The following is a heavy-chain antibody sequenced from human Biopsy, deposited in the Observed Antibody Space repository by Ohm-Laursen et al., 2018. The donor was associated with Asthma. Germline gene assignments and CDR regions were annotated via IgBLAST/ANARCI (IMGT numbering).Heavy chain of an antibody. V-gene: IGHV1-69*01. J-gene: IGHJ4*02. CDR1: GGTFNTYV. D-gene: IGHD2-2*01. CDR3: ARKAGPCISRTCYSLDF. Sequence: SSVKVSCKSLGGTFNTYVIGWVRQAPGQGLEWMGGINSVFGTTTYPQKFQDRVTITADDSTSTVYMELSSLRSEDTAVYYCARKAGPCISRTCYSLDFWGQGTLVTVSS. CDR2: INSVFGTT.